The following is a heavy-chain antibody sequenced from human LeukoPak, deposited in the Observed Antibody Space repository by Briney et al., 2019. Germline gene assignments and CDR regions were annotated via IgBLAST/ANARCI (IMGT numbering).Heavy chain of an antibody. CDR2: IGSSGTTM. D-gene: IGHD6-19*01. Sequence: GGSLRLSCGVSGFTFSSYEMNWVRQAPGKGLEWVSYIGSSGTTMYYADSVMGRFTISRDNAKNSLFLQMNSLRAEDTAIYYCAREAVGDAFDMWGQGTMVTVSS. CDR1: GFTFSSYE. CDR3: AREAVGDAFDM. J-gene: IGHJ3*02. V-gene: IGHV3-48*03.